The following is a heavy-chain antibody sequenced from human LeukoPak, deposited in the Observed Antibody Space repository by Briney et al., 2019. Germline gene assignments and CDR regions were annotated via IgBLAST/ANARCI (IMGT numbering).Heavy chain of an antibody. D-gene: IGHD6-13*01. Sequence: SETLSLTCADYGGSFSGYYWSWIRQPPRKGLEWIGEINHSGSTNYNPSLKSRVTISVDTSKNQFSLKLSSVTAADTAVYYCASSGYSSSWYYFDYWGQGTLVTVSS. V-gene: IGHV4-34*01. CDR3: ASSGYSSSWYYFDY. CDR2: INHSGST. CDR1: GGSFSGYY. J-gene: IGHJ4*02.